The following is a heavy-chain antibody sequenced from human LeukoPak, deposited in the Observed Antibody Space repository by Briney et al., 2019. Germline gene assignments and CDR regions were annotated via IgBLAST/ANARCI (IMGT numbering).Heavy chain of an antibody. CDR1: GFTFTSAW. J-gene: IGHJ4*02. Sequence: GGSLRLSCAASGFTFTSAWMSWVRQAPGKGLEWVGRVKSKTHGGTTNYAAPVKGRFTVSRDDSKNTLYLQMNSLKTEDTAVYYCTTAPSDQFDFWGQGTLVTVSS. CDR3: TTAPSDQFDF. CDR2: VKSKTHGGTT. V-gene: IGHV3-15*01.